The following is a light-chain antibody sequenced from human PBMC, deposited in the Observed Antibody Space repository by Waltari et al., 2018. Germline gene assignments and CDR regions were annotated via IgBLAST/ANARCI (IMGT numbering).Light chain of an antibody. V-gene: IGLV3-19*01. CDR3: TSRDLSGDVV. CDR2: GKN. J-gene: IGLJ2*01. Sequence: SSELTQNPAVSVALGKTVRLTCQGDILRTYYGSWCRKKPGQAPVLVIYGKNNRPSGIPDRFSASSSGNTASLIITGAQAEDEADYYCTSRDLSGDVVFGGGTRLTVL. CDR1: ILRTYY.